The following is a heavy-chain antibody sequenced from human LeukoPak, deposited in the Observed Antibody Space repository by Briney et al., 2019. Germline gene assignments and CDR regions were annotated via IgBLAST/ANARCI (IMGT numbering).Heavy chain of an antibody. CDR3: ARGGGYSSSPDAFDI. D-gene: IGHD6-13*01. CDR2: IWYDGSNK. Sequence: PGGSLRLSCAASGFTFSSYGMHWVRQAPGKGLEWVAVIWYDGSNKYYADSVKGRFTISRDNSKNTLYLQMNSLRAEDTAEYYCARGGGYSSSPDAFDIWGQGTMVTVSS. CDR1: GFTFSSYG. J-gene: IGHJ3*02. V-gene: IGHV3-33*01.